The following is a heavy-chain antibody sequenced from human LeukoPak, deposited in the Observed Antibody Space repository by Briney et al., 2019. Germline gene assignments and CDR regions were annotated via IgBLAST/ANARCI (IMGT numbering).Heavy chain of an antibody. CDR3: ARHKGYDFWSGYFDY. V-gene: IGHV5-51*01. D-gene: IGHD3-3*01. CDR1: GYSFTSYW. CDR2: IYPGDSDT. J-gene: IGHJ4*02. Sequence: GESLKISCKGSGYSFTSYWIGWVCQMPGKGLEWMGIIYPGDSDTRYSPSFQGQVTISADKSISTAYLQWSSLKASDTAMYYCARHKGYDFWSGYFDYWGQGTLVTVSS.